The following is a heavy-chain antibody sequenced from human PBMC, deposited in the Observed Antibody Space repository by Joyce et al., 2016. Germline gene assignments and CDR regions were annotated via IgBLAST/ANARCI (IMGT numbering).Heavy chain of an antibody. CDR3: AEGSPTIASPFDY. D-gene: IGHD4/OR15-4a*01. CDR1: GFTFGNYD. V-gene: IGHV3-23*01. J-gene: IGHJ4*02. Sequence: EVQLLESGGDLVQPGGSLRLSCTASGFTFGNYDMSWVRQAPGKGLQWVSTITSRGASTDYAYSVKRRCSISRENSTNTLYHQMNSLRSEDAAVYYCAEGSPTIASPFDYWGQGTLVPV. CDR2: ITSRGAST.